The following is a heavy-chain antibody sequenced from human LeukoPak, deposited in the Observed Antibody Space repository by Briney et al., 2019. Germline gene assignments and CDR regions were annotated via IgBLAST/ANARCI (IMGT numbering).Heavy chain of an antibody. Sequence: GGSLRLSCAASGFTFSSYSMNWVAQAPGKALEWVSSISSSSSYIYYADSVKGRFTISRDNAKNSLYLQMNSLRAEDTAVYYCARVPATVSDEYFQHWGQGTLVTVSS. J-gene: IGHJ1*01. CDR3: ARVPATVSDEYFQH. D-gene: IGHD4-17*01. V-gene: IGHV3-21*01. CDR1: GFTFSSYS. CDR2: ISSSSSYI.